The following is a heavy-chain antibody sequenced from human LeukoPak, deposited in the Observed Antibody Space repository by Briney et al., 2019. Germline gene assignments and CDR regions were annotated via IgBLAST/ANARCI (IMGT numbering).Heavy chain of an antibody. CDR2: ISGSGGST. Sequence: GGSLRLSCEASGFTFSNYAMSWVRQAPGKGLECVSPISGSGGSTYYRDSVKGRYTVSRDNSKNTLYLQMNSLRAEDTAVYYCAKSPAGSSWPSIDYWGQGTLVTVSS. D-gene: IGHD6-13*01. V-gene: IGHV3-23*01. CDR3: AKSPAGSSWPSIDY. J-gene: IGHJ4*02. CDR1: GFTFSNYA.